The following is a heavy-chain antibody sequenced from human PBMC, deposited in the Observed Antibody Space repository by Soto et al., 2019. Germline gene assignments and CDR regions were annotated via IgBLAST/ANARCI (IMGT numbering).Heavy chain of an antibody. D-gene: IGHD4-17*01. CDR1: GFTFSSYG. V-gene: IGHV3-33*01. J-gene: IGHJ3*02. Sequence: QVQLVESGGGVVQPGRSLRLSCAASGFTFSSYGMHWVRQAPGKGLEWVAVIWYDGSNKYYADSVKGRFTISRDNSKNTLYLQMNSLRAEDTAVYYCARAHDYGGEGHAFDIWGQGTMVTVSS. CDR2: IWYDGSNK. CDR3: ARAHDYGGEGHAFDI.